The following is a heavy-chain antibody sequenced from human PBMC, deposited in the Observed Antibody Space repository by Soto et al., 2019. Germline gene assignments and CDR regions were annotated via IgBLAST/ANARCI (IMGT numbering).Heavy chain of an antibody. Sequence: QVQLVQSGAEVKKPGSSVKVSCKASGGSFSSYAISWVRQTPGQGLEWMGGIIPIFDTTNYAQKFQGRVTITADESTSTAYMELSSLRSEDTAVYYCARILGHSTTWYLNAMEVWSQGTTVTVSS. D-gene: IGHD6-13*01. V-gene: IGHV1-69*01. CDR2: IIPIFDTT. CDR3: ARILGHSTTWYLNAMEV. J-gene: IGHJ6*02. CDR1: GGSFSSYA.